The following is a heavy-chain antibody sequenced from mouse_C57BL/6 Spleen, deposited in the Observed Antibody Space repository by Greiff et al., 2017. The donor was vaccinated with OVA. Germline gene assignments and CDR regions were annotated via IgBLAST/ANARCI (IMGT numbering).Heavy chain of an antibody. J-gene: IGHJ4*01. CDR1: GFTFSDYG. V-gene: IGHV5-17*01. CDR2: ISSGSSTI. Sequence: EVKLMESGGGLVKPGGSLKLSCAASGFTFSDYGMHWVRQAPEKGLEWVAYISSGSSTIYYADTVKGRFTISRDNAKNTLFLQMTSLRSEDTAMYYCARRNYRHYAMDYWGQGTSVTVSS. D-gene: IGHD2-1*01. CDR3: ARRNYRHYAMDY.